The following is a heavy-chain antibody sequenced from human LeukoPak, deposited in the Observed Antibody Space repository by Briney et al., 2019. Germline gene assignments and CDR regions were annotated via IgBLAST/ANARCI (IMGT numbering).Heavy chain of an antibody. CDR3: AKVGTYYDFWSGPCFGY. CDR2: IRYDGSNK. D-gene: IGHD3-3*01. Sequence: PGGSLRLSCAASGFTFSSYGMHWVRQAPGKGLEWVAFIRYDGSNKYYADSAKGRFTISRDNSKNTLYLQMNSLRAEDTAVYYCAKVGTYYDFWSGPCFGYWGQGTLVTVSS. J-gene: IGHJ4*02. V-gene: IGHV3-30*02. CDR1: GFTFSSYG.